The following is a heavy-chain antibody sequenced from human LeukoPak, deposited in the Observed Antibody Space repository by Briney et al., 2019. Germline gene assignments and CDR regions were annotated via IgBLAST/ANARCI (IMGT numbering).Heavy chain of an antibody. V-gene: IGHV3-23*01. CDR1: GFSFVGSP. CDR3: VTKTTVTFYWYFDL. D-gene: IGHD4-17*01. Sequence: GGSLRLSCAASGFSFVGSPMSWVRQAPGKGLQWVSAISASGVDTYYADSVKGRFTMSRDNSKDTLYLQMDSLRAEDTAVYYCVTKTTVTFYWYFDLWGRGTLVTVSS. J-gene: IGHJ2*01. CDR2: ISASGVDT.